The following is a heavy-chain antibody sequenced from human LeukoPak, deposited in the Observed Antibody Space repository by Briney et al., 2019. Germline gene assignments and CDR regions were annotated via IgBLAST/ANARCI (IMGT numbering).Heavy chain of an antibody. CDR3: AKGVKAATNWFDP. D-gene: IGHD6-25*01. Sequence: PGGSLRLSCAASGFTFSSYWMHWVRQAPGKGLEWVSAISFSGTNTYYADSVKGRFTISRDNLKNTLYLQMNSLGAEDTAVYFCAKGVKAATNWFDPWGQGTLVTVSS. V-gene: IGHV3-23*01. CDR1: GFTFSSYW. CDR2: ISFSGTNT. J-gene: IGHJ5*02.